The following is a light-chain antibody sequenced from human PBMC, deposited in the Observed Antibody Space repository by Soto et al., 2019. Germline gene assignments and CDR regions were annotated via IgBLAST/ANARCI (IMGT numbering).Light chain of an antibody. V-gene: IGLV2-14*01. CDR3: SSYTSSSTLV. J-gene: IGLJ1*01. CDR2: DVS. Sequence: QSVLTQPASVSGSPGQSITISCTGTSRDFCGYNYVSWYQQHPGKAPKLMIYDVSNRPSGVSNRFSGSKSGNTASLTISGLQAEDEADYYCSSYTSSSTLVFGTGTKVTVL. CDR1: SRDFCGYNY.